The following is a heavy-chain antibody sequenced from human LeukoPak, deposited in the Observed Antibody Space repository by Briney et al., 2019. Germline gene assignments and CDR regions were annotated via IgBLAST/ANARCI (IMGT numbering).Heavy chain of an antibody. CDR2: ISGSGGST. CDR3: AKDRGYDILTGYYKGPFDY. Sequence: PGGSLRLSCAASGITFSNYAMHWVRQAPGKGLEWVSAISGSGGSTYYADSVKGRFTISRDNSKNTLYMQMNSLRAEDTGVYYCAKDRGYDILTGYYKGPFDYWGQGTLVTVSS. V-gene: IGHV3-23*01. D-gene: IGHD3-9*01. J-gene: IGHJ4*02. CDR1: GITFSNYA.